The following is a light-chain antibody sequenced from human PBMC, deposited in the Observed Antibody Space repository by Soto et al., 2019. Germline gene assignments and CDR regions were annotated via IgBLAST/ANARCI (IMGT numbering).Light chain of an antibody. CDR1: QSVSSF. CDR3: PQRSNWPKT. Sequence: EIVLTQSPATLSLSPGERATLSCRASQSVSSFLAWYQQKPGQAPRLLIYDASHRATGIPARFSGSGSGTDFTLTISSLEPEDFAVYYCPQRSNWPKTLGQGTKVDLK. V-gene: IGKV3-11*01. J-gene: IGKJ1*01. CDR2: DAS.